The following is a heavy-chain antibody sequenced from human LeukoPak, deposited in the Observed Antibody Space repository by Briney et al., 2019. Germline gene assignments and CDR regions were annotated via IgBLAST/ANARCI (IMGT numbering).Heavy chain of an antibody. CDR2: IQPSSDPI. CDR1: GFSFSNYE. J-gene: IGHJ4*02. Sequence: PGGSLRLSCAASGFSFSNYEMNWVRQAPGKGLERVSYIQPSSDPIYYADSVEGRFTISRDDARNSLHLQMNSLRDEDTAVYYCVRDGSNSGPDFEFWGQGILVTVSS. CDR3: VRDGSNSGPDFEF. V-gene: IGHV3-48*02. D-gene: IGHD2/OR15-2a*01.